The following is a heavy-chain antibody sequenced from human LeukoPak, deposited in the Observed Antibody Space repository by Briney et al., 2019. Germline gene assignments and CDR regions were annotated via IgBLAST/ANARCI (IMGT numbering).Heavy chain of an antibody. CDR3: ARGQNPAHFDY. CDR2: IYSGGST. CDR1: GFTVSSNY. D-gene: IGHD2-2*01. Sequence: PGGSLRLSCAASGFTVSSNYMSWVRQAPGKGLEWVSVIYSGGSTYYADSVEGRFTISRDNSKNTLYLQMNSLRAEDTAVYYCARGQNPAHFDYWGQGTLVTVSS. V-gene: IGHV3-66*02. J-gene: IGHJ4*02.